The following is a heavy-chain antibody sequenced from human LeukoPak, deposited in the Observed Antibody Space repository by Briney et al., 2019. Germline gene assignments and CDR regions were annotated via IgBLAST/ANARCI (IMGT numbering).Heavy chain of an antibody. CDR2: FDPEDGET. J-gene: IGHJ4*02. V-gene: IGHV1-24*01. D-gene: IGHD3-3*01. CDR3: ATLPVTIFGVVITYYFDY. CDR1: GYTLTELS. Sequence: ASVKVSCKVSGYTLTELSMHWVRQAPGKGLEWMGGFDPEDGETIYAQKFQGRVTMTEDTSTDTAYMELSSLRSEDTVVYYCATLPVTIFGVVITYYFDYWGQGTLVTVSS.